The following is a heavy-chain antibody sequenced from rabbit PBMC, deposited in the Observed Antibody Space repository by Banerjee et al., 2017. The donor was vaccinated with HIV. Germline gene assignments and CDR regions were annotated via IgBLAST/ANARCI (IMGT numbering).Heavy chain of an antibody. CDR3: ARERALYSYAHVTYYYGMDL. J-gene: IGHJ6*01. CDR1: GFDFSHYY. Sequence: QSLEESGGGLVQPGGSLTLSCKASGFDFSHYYMSWVRQAPGKGLEWIACMRADSSGTTYYASWAKGRFTISKTSSTTVTLQMTSLTAADTATYFCARERALYSYAHVTYYYGMDLWGPGTLVTVS. CDR2: MRADSSGTT. V-gene: IGHV1S40*01. D-gene: IGHD6-1*01.